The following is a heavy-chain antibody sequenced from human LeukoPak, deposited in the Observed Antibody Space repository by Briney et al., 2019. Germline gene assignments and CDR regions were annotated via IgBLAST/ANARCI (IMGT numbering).Heavy chain of an antibody. Sequence: SETLSLTCAVYGGSFSGYYWSWIRQPPGKGLEWFGEINHSGRTNYNPSLKSRVTISVDTSKNQFSLKLSSVTAADTAVYYCARGRRAVAGPVDYWGQGTLVTVSS. CDR3: ARGRRAVAGPVDY. CDR1: GGSFSGYY. CDR2: INHSGRT. D-gene: IGHD6-19*01. V-gene: IGHV4-34*01. J-gene: IGHJ4*02.